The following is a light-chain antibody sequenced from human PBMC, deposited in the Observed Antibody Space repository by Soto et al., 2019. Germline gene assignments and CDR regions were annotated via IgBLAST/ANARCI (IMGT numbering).Light chain of an antibody. CDR3: CSHVGGSSPQWV. V-gene: IGLV2-23*02. CDR2: EVN. CDR1: SNDVGGYNL. Sequence: QSALTQPASVSGSPGQSITISCTGTSNDVGGYNLVSWFQQHPGKAPKLMISEVNKRPSGVSNRFSGSKSANTASLTISGLQPEDEADYYCCSHVGGSSPQWVFGGGTKLTVL. J-gene: IGLJ3*02.